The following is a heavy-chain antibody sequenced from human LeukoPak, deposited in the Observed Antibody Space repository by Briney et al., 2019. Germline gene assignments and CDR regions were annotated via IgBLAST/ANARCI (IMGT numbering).Heavy chain of an antibody. J-gene: IGHJ4*02. CDR2: IYYSGST. CDR3: ARDHSYRGGFDY. D-gene: IGHD1-1*01. V-gene: IGHV4-31*03. CDR1: GGSISSGGYY. Sequence: SETLSLTCTVSGGSISSGGYYWSWTRQHPGKGLEWIGYIYYSGSTYYNPSLKSRVTISVDTSKNQFSLKLSSVTAADTAVYYCARDHSYRGGFDYWGQGTLVTVSS.